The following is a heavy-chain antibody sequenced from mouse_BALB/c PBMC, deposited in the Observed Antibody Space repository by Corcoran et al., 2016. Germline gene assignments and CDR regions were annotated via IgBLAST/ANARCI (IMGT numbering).Heavy chain of an antibody. Sequence: QVTLKESGPGILQPSQTLSLTCSFSGFSLSPSGMGVSWIRQPSGKGLEWLAHIYWDDDKRYNPSLKSRLTISKDTSSNQVFLKITSVDTADTATYYCARREITTGARDYWGQGTSVTVSS. CDR1: GFSLSPSGMG. D-gene: IGHD1-1*01. CDR2: IYWDDDK. V-gene: IGHV8-12*01. J-gene: IGHJ4*01. CDR3: ARREITTGARDY.